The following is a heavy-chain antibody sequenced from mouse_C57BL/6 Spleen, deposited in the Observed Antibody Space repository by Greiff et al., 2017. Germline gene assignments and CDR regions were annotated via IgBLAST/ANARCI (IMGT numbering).Heavy chain of an antibody. CDR1: GYTFTDYY. V-gene: IGHV1-26*01. CDR2: INPNNGGT. J-gene: IGHJ1*03. Sequence: EVKLQQSGPELVKPGASVKISCKASGYTFTDYYMNWVKQSHGKSLEWIGDINPNNGGTSYNQKFKGKATLTVEKSSSTAYMELRSLTPEDSAVYYCAREITTVVRNWYFDVWGTGTTVTVSS. D-gene: IGHD1-1*01. CDR3: AREITTVVRNWYFDV.